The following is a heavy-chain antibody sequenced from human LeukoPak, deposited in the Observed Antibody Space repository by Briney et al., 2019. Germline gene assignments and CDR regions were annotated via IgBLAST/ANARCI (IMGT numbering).Heavy chain of an antibody. CDR3: ARPPSRGYSSSFEY. V-gene: IGHV5-51*01. D-gene: IGHD2-2*03. CDR2: IYPDESNI. Sequence: GESLKISCKGSGYSFPTYWIAWVRQMPGKGLERMGIIYPDESNIRYSPSFQGQVTISADKSISTAYPQWSSLKASDTAMYYCARPPSRGYSSSFEYWGQGTLVTVSS. J-gene: IGHJ4*02. CDR1: GYSFPTYW.